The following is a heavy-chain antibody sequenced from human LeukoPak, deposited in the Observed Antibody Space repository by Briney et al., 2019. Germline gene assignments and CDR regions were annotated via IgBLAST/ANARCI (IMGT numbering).Heavy chain of an antibody. V-gene: IGHV4-61*02. CDR2: IYTSGST. D-gene: IGHD2-15*01. J-gene: IGHJ4*02. Sequence: PSQTLSLTCTVSGGSISSNSYYWGWIRQPAGKGLEWIGRIYTSGSTDYNPSLKSRVTISKDTSKNEFSLKLSSVTAADTAVYYCARDSPPAYCSGGSCYFDYWGQGTLVTVSS. CDR3: ARDSPPAYCSGGSCYFDY. CDR1: GGSISSNSYY.